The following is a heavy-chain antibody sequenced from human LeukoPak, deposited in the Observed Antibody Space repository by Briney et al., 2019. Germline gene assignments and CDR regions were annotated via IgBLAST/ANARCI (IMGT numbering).Heavy chain of an antibody. CDR3: ARGRYNWNYQTPPDY. V-gene: IGHV1-18*03. CDR1: GYTFTSYG. Sequence: ASVKVSCKASGYTFTSYGISWVRQAPGQGLEWMGWISAYNGNTNYAQKLQGRVTMTRDTSASTAYMELSSLRSEDMAVYYCARGRYNWNYQTPPDYWGQGTLVTVSS. D-gene: IGHD1-7*01. J-gene: IGHJ4*02. CDR2: ISAYNGNT.